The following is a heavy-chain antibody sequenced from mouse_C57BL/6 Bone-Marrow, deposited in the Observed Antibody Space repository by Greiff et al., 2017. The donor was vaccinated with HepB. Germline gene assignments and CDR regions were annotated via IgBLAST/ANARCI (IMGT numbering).Heavy chain of an antibody. Sequence: VQLQQSGAELVRPGASVTLSCKASGYTFTDYEMHWVKQTPVHGLEWIGAIDPETGGTAYNQKFKGKAILTADKSSSTAYMELRSLTSEDSAVYYCTRKEITTVVDYYFDYWGQGTTLTVSS. D-gene: IGHD1-1*01. CDR2: IDPETGGT. V-gene: IGHV1-15*01. CDR1: GYTFTDYE. J-gene: IGHJ2*01. CDR3: TRKEITTVVDYYFDY.